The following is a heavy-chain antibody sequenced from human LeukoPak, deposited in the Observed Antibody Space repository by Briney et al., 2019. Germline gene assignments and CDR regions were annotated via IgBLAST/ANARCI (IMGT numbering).Heavy chain of an antibody. D-gene: IGHD3-10*01. V-gene: IGHV3-48*03. CDR1: GFTFSSYE. J-gene: IGHJ4*02. Sequence: GGSLRLSCAASGFTFSSYEMNWVRQAPGKGLEWVSYISSSGSTIYYADPVKGRFTISRDNAKNSLYLQMNSLRAEDTAVYYCARELAMVRGVIAYWGQGTLVTVSS. CDR3: ARELAMVRGVIAY. CDR2: ISSSGSTI.